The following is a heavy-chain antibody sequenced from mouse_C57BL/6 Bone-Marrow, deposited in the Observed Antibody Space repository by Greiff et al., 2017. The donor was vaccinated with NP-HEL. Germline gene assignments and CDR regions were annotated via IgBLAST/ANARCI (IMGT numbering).Heavy chain of an antibody. D-gene: IGHD2-12*01. Sequence: QVQLQQSGAELARPGASVKMSCKASGYTFTSYTMHWVNQRPGQGLEWIGYINPSSGYTKYNQKFKDKATLTADKSSSTAYMQLSSLTSEDSAVYYCARLRRGYYAMDYWGQGTSVTVSS. CDR2: INPSSGYT. CDR3: ARLRRGYYAMDY. CDR1: GYTFTSYT. J-gene: IGHJ4*01. V-gene: IGHV1-4*01.